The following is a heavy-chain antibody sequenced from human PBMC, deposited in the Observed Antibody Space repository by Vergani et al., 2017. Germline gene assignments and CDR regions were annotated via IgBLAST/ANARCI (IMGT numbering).Heavy chain of an antibody. CDR3: ATKSCGTPGCQIEYFRE. V-gene: IGHV3-30*03. Sequence: QVHLVESGGGVVQPGRSLRLSCVVSGFTSSYYGMHWVRQAPGKGLEWVAVISYDGTQKYYADSVKGRFTISIDNSKSTLYLQMNSLRTEDTAVYYCATKSCGTPGCQIEYFREWGQGTLVTVSS. J-gene: IGHJ1*01. D-gene: IGHD1-1*01. CDR1: GFTSSYYG. CDR2: ISYDGTQK.